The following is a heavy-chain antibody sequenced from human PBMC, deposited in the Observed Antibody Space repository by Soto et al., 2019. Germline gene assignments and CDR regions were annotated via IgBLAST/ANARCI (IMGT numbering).Heavy chain of an antibody. V-gene: IGHV1-18*01. Sequence: QVRLVHSETEVKKPGASVNVSCKASGYTFTSYTISWVRQAPGQGLEWMGWICANNGNTEFAQEFQDRLTMIADTTTSTAYLELRNLRPEDTAVYYCARSLPWFDPWGQGTLVAVSS. J-gene: IGHJ5*02. CDR1: GYTFTSYT. CDR2: ICANNGNT. CDR3: ARSLPWFDP.